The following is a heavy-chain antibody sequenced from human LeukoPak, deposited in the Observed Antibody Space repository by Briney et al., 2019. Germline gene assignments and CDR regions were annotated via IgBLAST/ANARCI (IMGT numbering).Heavy chain of an antibody. CDR2: ISYDGSNK. D-gene: IGHD6-13*01. Sequence: GGSLRLSCAASGFTFSSYGMHWVRQAPGKGLEWVAVISYDGSNKYYADSVKGRFTISRDNSKNTLYLQMNSLRAEDTAVYYCARDPTRDSSSWYYAQRVSYYYGMDVWGQGTTVTVSS. CDR1: GFTFSSYG. J-gene: IGHJ6*02. CDR3: ARDPTRDSSSWYYAQRVSYYYGMDV. V-gene: IGHV3-30*19.